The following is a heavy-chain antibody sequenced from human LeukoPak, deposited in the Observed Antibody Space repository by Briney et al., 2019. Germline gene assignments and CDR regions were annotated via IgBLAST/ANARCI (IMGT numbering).Heavy chain of an antibody. CDR2: IIPIFGTA. V-gene: IGHV1-69*13. D-gene: IGHD4-23*01. CDR3: ARGWLAETTVVTPYNY. Sequence: SVKVSCKASGGTFSNYAINWVRQAPGQGLEWMGGIIPIFGTAHYAQKFQGRVTITADESTNTAYMELRSLRSEDTAVYYCARGWLAETTVVTPYNYWGQGTLVTVSS. CDR1: GGTFSNYA. J-gene: IGHJ4*02.